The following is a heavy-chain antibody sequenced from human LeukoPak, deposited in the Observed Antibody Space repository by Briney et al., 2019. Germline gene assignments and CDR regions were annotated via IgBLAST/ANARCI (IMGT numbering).Heavy chain of an antibody. CDR2: ISYDGSNK. D-gene: IGHD5-12*01. CDR1: GFTFSNYA. CDR3: ARDHSGCDYWFDY. Sequence: PGGSLRLSCAASGFTFSNYAMHWVRQAPGKGLEWVAVISYDGSNKYYADSVRGRFTISRDNSKNTLSLQMNSLRAEDTAVYYCARDHSGCDYWFDYWGQGTLVTVSS. V-gene: IGHV3-30-3*01. J-gene: IGHJ4*02.